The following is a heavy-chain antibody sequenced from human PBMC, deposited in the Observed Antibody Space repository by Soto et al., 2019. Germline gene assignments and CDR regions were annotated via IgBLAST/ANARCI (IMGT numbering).Heavy chain of an antibody. V-gene: IGHV3-23*01. CDR1: GFSFSSSA. CDR2: VSAGST. CDR3: AKDRSSAWFDKYFDS. J-gene: IGHJ4*02. Sequence: GGSLRLSCAASGFSFSSSAMSWVRQAPGKGLEWVSTVSAGSTFYADSVKGRFTISRDISENTLYLQMNSLRAEDTAVYFCAKDRSSAWFDKYFDSWGQGTLVTVSS. D-gene: IGHD3-10*01.